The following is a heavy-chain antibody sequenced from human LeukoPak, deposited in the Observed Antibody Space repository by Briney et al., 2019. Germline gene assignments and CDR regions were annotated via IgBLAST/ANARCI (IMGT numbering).Heavy chain of an antibody. CDR1: GLTFSSYW. Sequence: GGSLRLSCAASGLTFSSYWMSWVRQAPGKGLEWVANIKQDGSEKNYVDSVKGRFTISRDNAKNSLYLQMNSLRAEDTAVYYCARGGGSLGHWGQGTLVTVSS. CDR2: IKQDGSEK. CDR3: ARGGGSLGH. V-gene: IGHV3-7*04. D-gene: IGHD1-26*01. J-gene: IGHJ5*02.